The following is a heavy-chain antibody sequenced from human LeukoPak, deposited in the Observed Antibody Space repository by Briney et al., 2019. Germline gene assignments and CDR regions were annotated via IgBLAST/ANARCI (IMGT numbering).Heavy chain of an antibody. V-gene: IGHV4-59*01. CDR1: GGSIGSYY. D-gene: IGHD6-13*01. CDR2: IYYSGST. Sequence: PSETLSLTCTVSGGSIGSYYWSWIRQPPGKGLEWIGYIYYSGSTNYNPSLKSRVTISVDTSKNQFSLKLSSVTAADTAVYYCAREASSSWYHYYGMDVWGQGTTVTVSS. CDR3: AREASSSWYHYYGMDV. J-gene: IGHJ6*02.